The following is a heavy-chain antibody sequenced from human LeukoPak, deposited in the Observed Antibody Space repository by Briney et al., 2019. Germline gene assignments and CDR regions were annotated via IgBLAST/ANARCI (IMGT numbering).Heavy chain of an antibody. CDR1: GGSISSSSYY. CDR2: IYYSGST. CDR3: AREHIYGSGSYYIDY. J-gene: IGHJ4*02. D-gene: IGHD3-10*01. Sequence: SETLSLTCTVSGGSISSSSYYWGWIRQPPGKGLEWIGSIYYSGSTYYNPSLKSRVTISVDTSKNQFSLKLSSVTAADTAVYYCAREHIYGSGSYYIDYWGQGTLATVSS. V-gene: IGHV4-39*07.